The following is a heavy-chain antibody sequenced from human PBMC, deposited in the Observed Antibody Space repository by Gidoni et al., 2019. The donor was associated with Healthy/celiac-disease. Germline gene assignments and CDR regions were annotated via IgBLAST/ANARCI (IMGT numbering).Heavy chain of an antibody. CDR1: GGSISRYY. D-gene: IGHD2-2*01. CDR2: IYYSGST. J-gene: IGHJ3*02. Sequence: QVQLQESGPGLVKPSETRSLTCTVSGGSISRYYWSWIRQPPGKGLEWIGYIYYSGSTKDNPSLKSRGSISVYTAKTQFSLKLSSVTASDTAVDYFARDNRYCSITSCYLGAFDIWGQGTMVTVSS. V-gene: IGHV4-59*01. CDR3: ARDNRYCSITSCYLGAFDI.